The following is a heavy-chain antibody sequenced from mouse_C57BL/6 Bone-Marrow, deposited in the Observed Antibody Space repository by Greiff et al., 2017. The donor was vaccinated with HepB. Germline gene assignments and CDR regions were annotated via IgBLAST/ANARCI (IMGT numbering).Heavy chain of an antibody. Sequence: VQLQQSVAELVRPGASVKLSCTASGFNIKNTYMHWVKQRPEQGLEWIGRIDPANGNTKYAPKFQGKATITADTSSNTAYLQISSLTSEDTAIYYCARSYYYGSSYVKYFDVWGTGTTVTVSS. CDR2: IDPANGNT. CDR1: GFNIKNTY. D-gene: IGHD1-1*01. V-gene: IGHV14-3*01. CDR3: ARSYYYGSSYVKYFDV. J-gene: IGHJ1*03.